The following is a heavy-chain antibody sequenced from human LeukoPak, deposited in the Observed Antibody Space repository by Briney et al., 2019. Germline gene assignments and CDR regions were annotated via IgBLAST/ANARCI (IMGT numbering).Heavy chain of an antibody. CDR1: GGSISSYY. CDR2: INHSGST. J-gene: IGHJ1*01. CDR3: ARGNALFYGRNSYFQH. D-gene: IGHD4-17*01. V-gene: IGHV4-34*01. Sequence: SETLSLTCTVSGGSISSYYWSWIRQPPGKGLEWIGEINHSGSTNYNPSLKSRVTISVDTSKNQFSLKLSSVTAADTAVYYCARGNALFYGRNSYFQHWGQGTLVTVSS.